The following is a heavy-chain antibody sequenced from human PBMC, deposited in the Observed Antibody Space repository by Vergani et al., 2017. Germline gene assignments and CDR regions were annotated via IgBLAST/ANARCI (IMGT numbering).Heavy chain of an antibody. V-gene: IGHV3-30-3*01. CDR1: GFTFSSYA. CDR2: ISYDGSNK. CDR3: AREGTGVAGFDY. Sequence: QVQLVESGGGVVQPGRSLRLSCAASGFTFSSYAMHWVRQAPGKGLEWVAVISYDGSNKYYADSVKGRFTISRDHSKNTLYLQMNSLRAEDTAVYYCAREGTGVAGFDYWGQGTLVTVSS. J-gene: IGHJ4*02. D-gene: IGHD6-19*01.